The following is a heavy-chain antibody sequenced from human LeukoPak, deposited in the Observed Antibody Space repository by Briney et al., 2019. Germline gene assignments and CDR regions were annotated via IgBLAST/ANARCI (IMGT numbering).Heavy chain of an antibody. V-gene: IGHV3-74*01. D-gene: IGHD3-22*01. CDR2: INSDGSTT. CDR3: ARATYYYDSSGYRAIYYFNY. CDR1: GFTFSSYW. J-gene: IGHJ4*02. Sequence: GGSLRLSCAASGFTFSSYWMHWVRQAPGKGLVWVSRINSDGSTTTYADSVKGRFTISRDNAKDTLYLQMTSLRAEDTAVYYCARATYYYDSSGYRAIYYFNYWGQGTLVTVSS.